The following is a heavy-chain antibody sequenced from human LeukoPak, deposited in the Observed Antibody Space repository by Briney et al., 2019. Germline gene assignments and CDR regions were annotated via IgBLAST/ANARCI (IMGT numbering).Heavy chain of an antibody. V-gene: IGHV4-59*08. CDR1: GGSFSSYY. CDR3: ARHKDGYNYGRFDY. CDR2: IYYSGST. J-gene: IGHJ4*02. D-gene: IGHD5-24*01. Sequence: SETLSLTCTVSGGSFSSYYWSWIRQPPGKGLEWIGYIYYSGSTNYNPSLKSRVTISVDTSKNQFSLKLSSVTAADTAVYYCARHKDGYNYGRFDYWGQGTLVTVSS.